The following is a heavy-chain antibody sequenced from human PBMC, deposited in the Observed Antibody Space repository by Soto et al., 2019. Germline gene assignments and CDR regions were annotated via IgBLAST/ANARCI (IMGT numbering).Heavy chain of an antibody. CDR3: VTAVRTRLDN. CDR2: ISGSGGST. CDR1: VFTFSSYA. Sequence: GGSLRLSCAASVFTFSSYAMSWVRQAPGKWLEWVSAISGSGGSTXXADSVKGRXTISRYNSKNTXYLQMXSLRAEDTAVYYCVTAVRTRLDNWGPGTLVTXSS. J-gene: IGHJ4*02. V-gene: IGHV3-23*01. D-gene: IGHD3-10*01.